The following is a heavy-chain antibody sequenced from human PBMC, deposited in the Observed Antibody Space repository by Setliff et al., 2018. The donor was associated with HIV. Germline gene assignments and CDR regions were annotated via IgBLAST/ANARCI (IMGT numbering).Heavy chain of an antibody. CDR2: FSPRGRT. V-gene: IGHV4-38-2*01. Sequence: SETLSLTCAVSDYSISSDYYWGWIRQPPGKGLEWVGSFSPRGRTYQNVSLKSRVTISVDGSKNQFSLKVTSVTAADTAMYYCAGGRYFRDIRDSRFDFWGQGMLVTVSS. CDR1: DYSISSDYY. J-gene: IGHJ4*02. D-gene: IGHD3-9*01. CDR3: AGGRYFRDIRDSRFDF.